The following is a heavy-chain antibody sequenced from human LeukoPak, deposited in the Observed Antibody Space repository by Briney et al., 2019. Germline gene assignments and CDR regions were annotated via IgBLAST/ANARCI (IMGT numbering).Heavy chain of an antibody. CDR1: GYTFTGYY. D-gene: IGHD6-19*01. CDR2: IIPILGIA. CDR3: ARNSQYSSGWYYFDY. Sequence: ASVKVSCKASGYTFTGYYMHWVRQAPGQGLEWMGRIIPILGIANYAQKFQGRVTITADESTSTAYMELSSLRSEDTAVYYCARNSQYSSGWYYFDYWGQGTLVTVSS. V-gene: IGHV1-69*02. J-gene: IGHJ4*02.